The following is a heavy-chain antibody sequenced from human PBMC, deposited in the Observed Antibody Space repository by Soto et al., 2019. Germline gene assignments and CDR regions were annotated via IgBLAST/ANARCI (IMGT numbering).Heavy chain of an antibody. CDR3: ARSYDGRDGYTSVFDI. V-gene: IGHV3-21*01. Sequence: GGSLRLSCAASGFTFSSYSMYWVRQAPGKGLEWVSSISSSSSYIYYEDSLKGRFTISRDNVKNSLYLQMNSLRAEDTAVYYCARSYDGRDGYTSVFDIWGQGTTVTVSS. J-gene: IGHJ3*02. D-gene: IGHD3-10*01. CDR1: GFTFSSYS. CDR2: ISSSSSYI.